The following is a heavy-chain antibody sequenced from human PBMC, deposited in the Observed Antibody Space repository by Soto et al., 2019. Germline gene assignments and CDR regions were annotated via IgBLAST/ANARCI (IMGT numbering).Heavy chain of an antibody. J-gene: IGHJ4*02. V-gene: IGHV2-5*02. CDR3: AHSRPPRLLDY. CDR2: IYWDDDK. CDR1: GFSLSTSGVG. Sequence: QITLKESGPPLVKPTQTLTLTCTFSGFSLSTSGVGVGWIRQPPGKALEWLALIYWDDDKRYSSSRNSRLTITKDTSKTQVVLTMTNMDPVDTATYYCAHSRPPRLLDYWGQGTLVTVSS. D-gene: IGHD6-6*01.